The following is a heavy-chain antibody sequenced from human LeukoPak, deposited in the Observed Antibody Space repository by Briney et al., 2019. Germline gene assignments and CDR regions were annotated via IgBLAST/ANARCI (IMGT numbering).Heavy chain of an antibody. D-gene: IGHD3-16*01. V-gene: IGHV3-23*01. CDR2: ISGSGGST. CDR3: AKGAEIDL. J-gene: IGHJ5*02. Sequence: GGSLRLSCAASGFIFSSYAMSWVRQAPGKGLEWVSTISGSGGSTYYADSVKGRFFMSREDSKTTVYLQMNSPRVEDTAIYYCAKGAEIDLWGQGTLVTVSS. CDR1: GFIFSSYA.